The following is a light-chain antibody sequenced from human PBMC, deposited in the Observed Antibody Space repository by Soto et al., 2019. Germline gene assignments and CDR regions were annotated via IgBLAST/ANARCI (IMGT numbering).Light chain of an antibody. CDR1: SSDVGNYNY. V-gene: IGLV2-14*01. Sequence: QSALTQPASVSGSPGQSITISCTGTSSDVGNYNYVSWYQQHPGKAPKLMIYDVSNRPSGVSNRFSGSKSGITASLTISGLQAEDEADYYCSSYRSSSPYVFGTGTKVTVL. CDR3: SSYRSSSPYV. J-gene: IGLJ1*01. CDR2: DVS.